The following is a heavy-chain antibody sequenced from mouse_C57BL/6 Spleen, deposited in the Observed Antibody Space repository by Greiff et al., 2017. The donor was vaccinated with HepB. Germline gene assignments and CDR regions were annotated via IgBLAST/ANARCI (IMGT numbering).Heavy chain of an antibody. V-gene: IGHV1-19*01. D-gene: IGHD1-1*01. J-gene: IGHJ4*01. CDR3: ARSPSITTVVATKGAMDY. CDR2: INPYNGGT. Sequence: EVQLQQSGPVLVKPGASVKMSCKASGYTFTDYYMNWVKQSHGKSLEWIGVINPYNGGTSYNQKFKGKATLTVDKSSSTAYMELNSLTSEDSAVYYCARSPSITTVVATKGAMDYWGQGTSVTVSS. CDR1: GYTFTDYY.